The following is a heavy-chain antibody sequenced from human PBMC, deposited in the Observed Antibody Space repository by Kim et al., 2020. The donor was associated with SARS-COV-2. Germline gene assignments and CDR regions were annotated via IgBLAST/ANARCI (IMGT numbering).Heavy chain of an antibody. CDR2: IYYSGST. CDR3: ARPLFYGGVDY. CDR1: GGSISSSSYY. D-gene: IGHD4-17*01. Sequence: SETLSLTCTVSGGSISSSSYYWGWIRQPPGKGLEWIGSIYYSGSTYYNPSLKSRVTISVDTSKNQFSLKLSSVTAADTAVYYCARPLFYGGVDYWGQGTLVTVSS. J-gene: IGHJ4*02. V-gene: IGHV4-39*01.